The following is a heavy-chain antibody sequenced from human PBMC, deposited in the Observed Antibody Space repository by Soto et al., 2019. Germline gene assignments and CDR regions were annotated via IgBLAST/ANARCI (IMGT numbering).Heavy chain of an antibody. V-gene: IGHV1-69*06. CDR3: ARGVSNSGAYYTGPSAYDL. D-gene: IGHD3-10*01. CDR1: GGTFNGYG. CDR2: TVPVFDTS. J-gene: IGHJ3*01. Sequence: QVQLVQSGAVVKKPGSSVEVSCKASGGTFNGYGISWVRQAPGQGLEWMGGTVPVFDTSKYAPRFQGRVTIIADKSTSTAYMELSCVRSEDTAIYFCARGVSNSGAYYTGPSAYDLWGQGTLVIVSS.